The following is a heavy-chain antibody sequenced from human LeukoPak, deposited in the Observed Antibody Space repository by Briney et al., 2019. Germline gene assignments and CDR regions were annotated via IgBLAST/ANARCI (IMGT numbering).Heavy chain of an antibody. D-gene: IGHD4-17*01. Sequence: PSETLSLTCSVSGGSIYTSSYYWVWIRQPPGKGLEWIGSIYFSGVTYYSESLKNRVSLFTSGNHFSLELKSVIAADTAMYYCARDRDTVTTEGWFDPWGQGTLVTVSS. CDR3: ARDRDTVTTEGWFDP. CDR2: IYFSGVT. J-gene: IGHJ5*02. V-gene: IGHV4-39*02. CDR1: GGSIYTSSYY.